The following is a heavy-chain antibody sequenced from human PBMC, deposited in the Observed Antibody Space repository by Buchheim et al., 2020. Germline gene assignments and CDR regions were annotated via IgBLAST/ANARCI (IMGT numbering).Heavy chain of an antibody. V-gene: IGHV3-11*05. CDR3: AITYRQLGELQY. D-gene: IGHD3-10*01. Sequence: VKLVESGGTLIEPGKSLTLSCVTSGFTFSKVGLTWVRQAPGKGLEWVSYISSSSSYTNYADSVKGRFTISRDNAKNSLYLQMNSLRAEDTAVYYCAITYRQLGELQYWGQGTL. CDR1: GFTFSKVG. J-gene: IGHJ4*02. CDR2: ISSSSSYT.